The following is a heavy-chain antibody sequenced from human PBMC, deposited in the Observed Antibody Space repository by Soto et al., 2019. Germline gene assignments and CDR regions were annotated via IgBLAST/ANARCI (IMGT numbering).Heavy chain of an antibody. Sequence: QITLKESGPTLVKPTQTLTLTCTFSGFSLSTSGVGVGWIRQPPGKALEWLALIYWDDDKRYSPSLKSRLTIPKDTSKNQVVLTMTNMDPVDTATYYCAHLYYYDSSGYLDAFDIWGQGTMVTVSS. CDR3: AHLYYYDSSGYLDAFDI. V-gene: IGHV2-5*02. D-gene: IGHD3-22*01. J-gene: IGHJ3*02. CDR1: GFSLSTSGVG. CDR2: IYWDDDK.